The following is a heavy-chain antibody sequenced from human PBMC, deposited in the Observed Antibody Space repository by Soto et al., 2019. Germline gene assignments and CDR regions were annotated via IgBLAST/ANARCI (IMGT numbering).Heavy chain of an antibody. CDR3: NTRPYPYNAWPLHY. V-gene: IGHV3-15*04. CDR2: IASETDGGTT. CDR1: GFAFGDAW. Sequence: PGGSLRLSCAASGFAFGDAWMNWLRQSPGKGLEWVGRIASETDGGTTEYAAPVKDRFTISRDDTTNTLYLQMNSLKTEDTAVYYCNTRPYPYNAWPLHYWGQGTLVTVSS. J-gene: IGHJ4*02. D-gene: IGHD1-1*01.